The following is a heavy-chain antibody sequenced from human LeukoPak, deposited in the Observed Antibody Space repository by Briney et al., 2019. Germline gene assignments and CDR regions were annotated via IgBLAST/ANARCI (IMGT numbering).Heavy chain of an antibody. D-gene: IGHD2-15*01. V-gene: IGHV1-2*02. CDR1: GYTFTGYY. CDR2: INPNSGGT. Sequence: VASVKVSCKASGYTFTGYYMHWVRQAPGQGLEWMGWINPNSGGTKYEQKFQGRGTMTRDTSISTACMELSSLRSDDTAVYYCARGGALGYCSDASCYAFDYWSQGTLVTVSS. CDR3: ARGGALGYCSDASCYAFDY. J-gene: IGHJ4*02.